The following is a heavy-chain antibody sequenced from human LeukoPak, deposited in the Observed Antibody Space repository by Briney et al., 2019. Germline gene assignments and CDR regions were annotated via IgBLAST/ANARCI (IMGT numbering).Heavy chain of an antibody. J-gene: IGHJ4*02. Sequence: GESLKTSCKGSGYSFTTYWIGWVRQMPGKGLEWMGIIYPGDSDTRDSPSFQGQVTISADKSITTAYLQWNNLKASDTAIYYCARQFGSWFDYWGQGTLVTVSS. V-gene: IGHV5-51*01. CDR1: GYSFTTYW. CDR3: ARQFGSWFDY. D-gene: IGHD6-13*01. CDR2: IYPGDSDT.